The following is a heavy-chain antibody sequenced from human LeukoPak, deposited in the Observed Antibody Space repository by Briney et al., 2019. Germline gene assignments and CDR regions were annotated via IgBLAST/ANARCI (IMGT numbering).Heavy chain of an antibody. V-gene: IGHV3-48*02. Sequence: PGGSLTLSCAASRFTFSSYMMNWASQAPRKGLMGVLYINSNTKTIYYTESVKCPFTVSRDNANNSLYLQMNSLRDEHTAVYYCARDPTISGSYSDYWGEGTPVTLSS. CDR1: RFTFSSYM. J-gene: IGHJ4*02. CDR2: INSNTKTI. D-gene: IGHD1-26*01. CDR3: ARDPTISGSYSDY.